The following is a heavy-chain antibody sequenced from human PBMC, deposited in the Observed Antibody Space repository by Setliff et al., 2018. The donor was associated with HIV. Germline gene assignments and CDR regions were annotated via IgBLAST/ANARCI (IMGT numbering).Heavy chain of an antibody. Sequence: GGSLRLSCAASGFTFSSYFMHWVRQAPGKGLEYVSAISSNGGSTYYADSVKGRFTISRDNSKNTLYLQMGSLRAEDMAVYYCARAMYYYDSSGSYPRIDYWGQGTLVTVSS. CDR3: ARAMYYYDSSGSYPRIDY. CDR2: ISSNGGST. V-gene: IGHV3-64*02. J-gene: IGHJ4*02. D-gene: IGHD3-22*01. CDR1: GFTFSSYF.